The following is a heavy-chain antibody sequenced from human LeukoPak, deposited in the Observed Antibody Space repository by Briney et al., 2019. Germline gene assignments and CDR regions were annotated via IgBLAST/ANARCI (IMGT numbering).Heavy chain of an antibody. D-gene: IGHD2-15*01. Sequence: PSETLSLTCAVYGGSFSGYYWSWIRQPPGKGLEWTGEINHSGSTNYNPSLKSRVTISVDTSKNQFSLKLSSVTAADTAVYYCARGRSLTYCSGGSCPHYYFDYWGQGTLVTVSS. CDR3: ARGRSLTYCSGGSCPHYYFDY. V-gene: IGHV4-34*01. J-gene: IGHJ4*02. CDR1: GGSFSGYY. CDR2: INHSGST.